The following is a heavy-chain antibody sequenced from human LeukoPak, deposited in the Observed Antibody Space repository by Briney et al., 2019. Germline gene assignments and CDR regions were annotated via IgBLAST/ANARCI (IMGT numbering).Heavy chain of an antibody. Sequence: KPSETLSLTCAVYGGSFSGYYWSWIRQPPGKGLEWIGEINHSGSTNYNPSLKSRVTISVDTSKNQFPLKLSSVTAADTAVYYCARLDTMIVVVNSWGQGTLVTVSS. D-gene: IGHD3-22*01. J-gene: IGHJ4*02. CDR2: INHSGST. CDR3: ARLDTMIVVVNS. CDR1: GGSFSGYY. V-gene: IGHV4-34*01.